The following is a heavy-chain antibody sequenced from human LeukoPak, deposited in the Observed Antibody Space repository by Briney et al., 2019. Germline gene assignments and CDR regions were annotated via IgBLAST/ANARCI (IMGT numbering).Heavy chain of an antibody. CDR1: GFTFSDYY. V-gene: IGHV3-11*01. CDR2: ISSSGSTI. D-gene: IGHD2-21*02. J-gene: IGHJ4*02. Sequence: GGSLRLSCAASGFTFSDYYMSWIRQAPGKGLEWVSYISSSGSTIYYADSVKGRFTISRDNAKNSLYLQMNSLRAEDTAVYYCTRVSKTLGGDCSFDYWGQGTLVTVSS. CDR3: TRVSKTLGGDCSFDY.